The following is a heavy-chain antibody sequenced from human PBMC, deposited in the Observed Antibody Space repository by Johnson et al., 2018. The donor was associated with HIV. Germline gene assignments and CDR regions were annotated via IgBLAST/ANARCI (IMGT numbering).Heavy chain of an antibody. D-gene: IGHD2-2*01. CDR3: ARVGCSSTSCYPPRGAFDI. CDR1: GFTFSSYA. J-gene: IGHJ3*02. Sequence: VQLVESGGGVVQPGRSLRLSCAASGFTFSSYAMHWVRQAPGKGLEWVAVISYDGSNKYYADSVKGRFTISRDNSKNTLYLQMNSLRAEDTAVYYCARVGCSSTSCYPPRGAFDIWGQGTMVTVSS. CDR2: ISYDGSNK. V-gene: IGHV3-30*04.